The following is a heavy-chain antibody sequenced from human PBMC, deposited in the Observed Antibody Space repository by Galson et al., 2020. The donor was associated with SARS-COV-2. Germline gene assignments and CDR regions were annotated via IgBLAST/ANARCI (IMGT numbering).Heavy chain of an antibody. J-gene: IGHJ4*02. CDR2: IVVGSGKT. CDR1: GFTFTSSA. D-gene: IGHD6-6*01. V-gene: IGHV1-58*01. Sequence: SVMVSCKTSGFTFTSSAVQWLRQARGQRLEWIGWIVVGSGKTNYAQKFQERVTITRDMSTSTAYMKLSSLRYEDTAVYYCSAFVARPVYWGQGTLVTVSS. CDR3: SAFVARPVY.